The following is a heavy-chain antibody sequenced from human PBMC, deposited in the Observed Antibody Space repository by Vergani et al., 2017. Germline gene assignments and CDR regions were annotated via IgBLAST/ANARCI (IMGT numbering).Heavy chain of an antibody. J-gene: IGHJ3*02. V-gene: IGHV4-39*02. D-gene: IGHD3-22*01. CDR1: GGSISSSSYY. CDR3: ARDSGASYYYDSSGYRVHDAFDI. CDR2: IYYSGST. Sequence: QLQLQESGPGLVKPSETLSLTCTVSGGSISSSSYYWGWIRQPPGKGLEWIGSIYYSGSTYYNPSLKSRVTISVDTSKNQFSLKLSSVTAADTAVYYCARDSGASYYYDSSGYRVHDAFDIWGQGTMVTVSS.